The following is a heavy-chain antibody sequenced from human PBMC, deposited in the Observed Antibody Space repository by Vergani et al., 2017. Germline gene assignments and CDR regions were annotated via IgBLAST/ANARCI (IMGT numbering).Heavy chain of an antibody. D-gene: IGHD1-26*01. J-gene: IGHJ3*02. CDR1: GFTFSACP. Sequence: EVQLLQSGGGVIQPGGSVRLSCAASGFTFSACPMTWVRQAPGKGLEWVSAISARYPSTYYADSVKGRFTISRDNSKNMLFLQMNNLRTEDTAIYYCAREGWELLRAFDIWGQGTMVTVSS. V-gene: IGHV3-23*01. CDR2: ISARYPST. CDR3: AREGWELLRAFDI.